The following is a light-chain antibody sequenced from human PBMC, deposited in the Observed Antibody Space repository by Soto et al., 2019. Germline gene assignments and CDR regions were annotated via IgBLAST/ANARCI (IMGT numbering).Light chain of an antibody. CDR1: SSNIGSNT. Sequence: LTQPPSASGTPGQRVTISCSGSSSNIGSNTVNWYQQLPGTAPKLLIYSNDQRPSGVPDRFSGSKSGTSASLAISGLQSEDEADYYCAAWDDSLNGYVVFGGGTKLTVL. CDR2: SND. CDR3: AAWDDSLNGYVV. V-gene: IGLV1-44*01. J-gene: IGLJ2*01.